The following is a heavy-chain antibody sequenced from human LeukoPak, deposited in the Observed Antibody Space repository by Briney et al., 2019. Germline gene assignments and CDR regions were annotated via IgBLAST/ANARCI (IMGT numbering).Heavy chain of an antibody. D-gene: IGHD3-22*01. Sequence: GGSLRLSCAASGFTFSSYAMHWVRQAPGKGLEWVAVISYDGSNKYYADVVKGRFTMSRDNPKTTLYLQMNSLRAEDTAVYFCAKRGVVIRVILVGFHKEAYYFDSWGQGALVTVSS. CDR1: GFTFSSYA. CDR3: AKRGVVIRVILVGFHKEAYYFDS. V-gene: IGHV3-30*04. J-gene: IGHJ4*02. CDR2: ISYDGSNK.